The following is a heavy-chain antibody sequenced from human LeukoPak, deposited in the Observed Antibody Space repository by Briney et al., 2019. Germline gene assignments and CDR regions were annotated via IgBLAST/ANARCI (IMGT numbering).Heavy chain of an antibody. D-gene: IGHD1-7*01. CDR2: IIPIFGTA. V-gene: IGHV1-69*13. CDR3: ARALELRRYYFDY. Sequence: SVKVSCKASGYTFTGYYMHWVRQAPGQGLEWMGGIIPIFGTANYAQKFQGRVTITADESTSTAYMELSSLRSEDTAVYYCARALELRRYYFDYWGQGTLVTVSS. CDR1: GYTFTGYY. J-gene: IGHJ4*02.